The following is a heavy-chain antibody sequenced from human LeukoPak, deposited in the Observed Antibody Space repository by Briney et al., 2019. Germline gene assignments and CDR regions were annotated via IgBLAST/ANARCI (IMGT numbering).Heavy chain of an antibody. V-gene: IGHV3-53*01. J-gene: IGHJ4*02. CDR2: LYSGGST. D-gene: IGHD6-19*01. CDR3: ARESGIAVAGTGRYYFDS. Sequence: GGSLRLSCAASGFTVSNNYMSWVRQAPGKGLEWVSVLYSGGSTYYADSVKGRFTISRDNSKNTLYLQMNSLRAEDTAVYYCARESGIAVAGTGRYYFDSWGQGTLVTVSS. CDR1: GFTVSNNY.